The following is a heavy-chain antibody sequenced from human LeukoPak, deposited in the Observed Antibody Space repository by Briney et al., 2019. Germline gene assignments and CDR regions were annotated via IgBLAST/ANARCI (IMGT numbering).Heavy chain of an antibody. D-gene: IGHD3-10*01. CDR3: TTDPGSYYMDV. J-gene: IGHJ6*03. V-gene: IGHV4-59*01. CDR1: GGSINTYY. Sequence: SETLSLTCTVSGGSINTYYWSWIRQPPGKGLEWIGYIYYSGSTNYNPSLKSRVTISVDTSKNQFSLKLSSVTAADTAVYYCTTDPGSYYMDVWGKGTTVTVSS. CDR2: IYYSGST.